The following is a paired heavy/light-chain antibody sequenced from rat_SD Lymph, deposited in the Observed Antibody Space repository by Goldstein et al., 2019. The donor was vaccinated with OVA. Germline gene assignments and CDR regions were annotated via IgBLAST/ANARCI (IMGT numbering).Light chain of an antibody. Sequence: DIVMTQTPSSQAVSAGEKVTMACKSSQSLLSSEHKKNYLAWYQQKPGQSPKLLIYWASTRESGVPDRFIGSGSGTDFSLTISSVQAEDLAVYYCQQYYDFPFTFGSGTKLGIQ. CDR2: WAS. CDR3: QQYYDFPFT. CDR1: QSLLSSEHKKNY. J-gene: IGKJ4*01. V-gene: IGKV8S4*01.
Heavy chain of an antibody. D-gene: IGHD1-12*02. J-gene: IGHJ3*01. Sequence: QVQLRESGPGLVQPSQTLSLTCTVSGFSLTGQHVSWVRQPPGKGLEWMGRMWTGGGTEYNSLLKSRLSISRDTSKGQVFLKMNSLQTEDTATYYCARGNGTYYPFVYWGQGTLVTVSS. CDR3: ARGNGTYYPFVY. CDR1: GFSLTGQH. V-gene: IGHV2-43*01. CDR2: MWTGGGT.